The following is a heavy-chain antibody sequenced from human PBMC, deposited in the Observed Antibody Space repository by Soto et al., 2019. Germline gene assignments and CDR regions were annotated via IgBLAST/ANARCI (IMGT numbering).Heavy chain of an antibody. J-gene: IGHJ6*02. V-gene: IGHV5-51*01. CDR2: IYPGDSNT. Sequence: GESLKISCKGSGYSFTSYWIGWVRQRPGKGLEWMGIIYPGDSNTRYSPSFQGQVTISADKSISTAYLQWSSLKASDTPMYYCASPSRDGYKDNYYYYGIDVWGQGTTVTVSS. CDR1: GYSFTSYW. D-gene: IGHD5-12*01. CDR3: ASPSRDGYKDNYYYYGIDV.